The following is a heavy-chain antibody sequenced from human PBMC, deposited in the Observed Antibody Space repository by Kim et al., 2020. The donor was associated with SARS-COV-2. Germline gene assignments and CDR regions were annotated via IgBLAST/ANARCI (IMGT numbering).Heavy chain of an antibody. CDR1: GYSFTSYW. CDR2: IYPGDSDT. CDR3: ARHGPGEIVVVPAWYYYYGMDV. V-gene: IGHV5-51*01. D-gene: IGHD2-2*01. Sequence: GESLKISCKGSGYSFTSYWIGWVRQMPGKGLEWMGIIYPGDSDTRYSPSFQGQVTISADKSISTAYLQWSSLKASDTAMYYCARHGPGEIVVVPAWYYYYGMDVWGQGTTVTVSS. J-gene: IGHJ6*02.